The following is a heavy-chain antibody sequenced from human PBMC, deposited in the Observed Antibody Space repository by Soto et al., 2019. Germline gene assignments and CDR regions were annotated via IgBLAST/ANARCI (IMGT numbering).Heavy chain of an antibody. CDR1: GFTFSSYW. Sequence: GGSLRLSCAASGFTFSSYWMSWVRQAPGKGLEWVANIKQDGSEKYYVDSVKGRFTISRDNAKNSLYLQMNSLRAEDTAVYYCATELLRAKDAFDIWGKGTMVTVSS. J-gene: IGHJ3*02. CDR2: IKQDGSEK. V-gene: IGHV3-7*04. D-gene: IGHD4-17*01. CDR3: ATELLRAKDAFDI.